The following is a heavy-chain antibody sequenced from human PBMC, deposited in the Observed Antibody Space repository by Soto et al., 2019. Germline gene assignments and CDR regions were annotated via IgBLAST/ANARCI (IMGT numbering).Heavy chain of an antibody. V-gene: IGHV3-7*01. CDR3: ARGAMLRPYGMDV. Sequence: GGSLRLSCAASGFTFSSYWMSWVRQAPGNGLEWVANIKQDGSEKYYVDSVKGRFTISRDNAKNSLYLQMNSLRAEDTAVYYCARGAMLRPYGMDVWGQGTTVTVSS. D-gene: IGHD3-16*01. CDR2: IKQDGSEK. CDR1: GFTFSSYW. J-gene: IGHJ6*02.